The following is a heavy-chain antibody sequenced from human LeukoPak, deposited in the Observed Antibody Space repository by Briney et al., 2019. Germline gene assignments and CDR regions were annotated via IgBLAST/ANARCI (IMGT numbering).Heavy chain of an antibody. CDR1: GFTFDDYA. V-gene: IGHV3-43*02. D-gene: IGHD6-19*01. J-gene: IGHJ6*02. CDR2: ISGDGDST. CDR3: ATANAGYSSGSPLLNYYYGLDV. Sequence: SGGSLRLSCAASGFTFDDYAMHWVRQGPGKGLEWVSLISGDGDSTYYADSVKDRFTISRDNSTNSLYLQMNSLRTEGTALYYCATANAGYSSGSPLLNYYYGLDVWGQGTTVTVSS.